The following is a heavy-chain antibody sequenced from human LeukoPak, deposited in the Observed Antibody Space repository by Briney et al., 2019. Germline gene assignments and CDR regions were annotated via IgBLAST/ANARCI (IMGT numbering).Heavy chain of an antibody. J-gene: IGHJ6*02. Sequence: PGGSLRLSCAASGFTVSSNYMSWVRQAPGKGLEWVSVIYSGGSTYYADSVKGRLTISRDNSKNTLYLQMNSLRAEDTAVYYCAREAYYYDSSGYYDGPRGGYYYYGMDVWGQGTTVTVSS. CDR3: AREAYYYDSSGYYDGPRGGYYYYGMDV. D-gene: IGHD3-22*01. CDR2: IYSGGST. V-gene: IGHV3-53*01. CDR1: GFTVSSNY.